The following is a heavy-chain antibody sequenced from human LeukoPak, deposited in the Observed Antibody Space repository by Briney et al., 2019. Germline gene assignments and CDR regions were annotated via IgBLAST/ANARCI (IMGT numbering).Heavy chain of an antibody. J-gene: IGHJ4*02. Sequence: GASVKVSCKASGYSFTSFPIIWARQAPGQGLEWMGWISAYNGNTNYAQKLQGRVTMTTDTSTSTAFMELRSLTSDDTAVYYCARVMGGSYLDYWGQGTLVIVSS. CDR2: ISAYNGNT. CDR1: GYSFTSFP. V-gene: IGHV1-18*01. CDR3: ARVMGGSYLDY. D-gene: IGHD3-16*02.